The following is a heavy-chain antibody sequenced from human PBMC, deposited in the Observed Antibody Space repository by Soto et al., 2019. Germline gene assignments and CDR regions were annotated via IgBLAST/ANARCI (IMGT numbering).Heavy chain of an antibody. CDR3: ARDSHQRYFDWSPLDY. CDR2: ISYDGSNK. Sequence: GGSLRLSCAASGFTFSSYAMHWVRQAPGKGLEWVAVISYDGSNKYYADSVKGRFTISRDNSKNTLYLQMNSLRAEDTAVYYCARDSHQRYFDWSPLDYWGQGTLVPVSS. V-gene: IGHV3-30-3*01. J-gene: IGHJ4*02. CDR1: GFTFSSYA. D-gene: IGHD3-9*01.